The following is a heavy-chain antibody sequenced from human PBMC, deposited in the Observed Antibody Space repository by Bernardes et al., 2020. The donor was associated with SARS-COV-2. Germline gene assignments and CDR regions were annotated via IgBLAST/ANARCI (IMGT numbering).Heavy chain of an antibody. CDR2: IYYSGST. V-gene: IGHV4-39*01. CDR3: ARPSIRYSGYDWSFDY. D-gene: IGHD5-12*01. Sequence: SETLSLTCTVSGGSISSSSYYWGWIRQPPGKGLEWIGSIYYSGSTYYNPSLKSRVTISVDTSKNQFSLKLSSVTAADTAVYYCARPSIRYSGYDWSFDYWDQGTLVTVSS. CDR1: GGSISSSSYY. J-gene: IGHJ4*02.